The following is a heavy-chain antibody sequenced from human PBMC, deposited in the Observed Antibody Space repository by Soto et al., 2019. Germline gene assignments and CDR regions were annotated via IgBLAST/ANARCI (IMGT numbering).Heavy chain of an antibody. CDR3: ARYGSSDYYGMDV. CDR2: IYPGDSDT. J-gene: IGHJ6*02. CDR1: GYSFTSYW. Sequence: GESLKISCKGSGYSFTSYWIGWVRQMLGKGLEWMGIIYPGDSDTRYSPSFQGQVTISADKSISTAYLQWSSLKASDTAMYYCARYGSSDYYGMDVWGQGTTVTVSS. V-gene: IGHV5-51*01. D-gene: IGHD6-6*01.